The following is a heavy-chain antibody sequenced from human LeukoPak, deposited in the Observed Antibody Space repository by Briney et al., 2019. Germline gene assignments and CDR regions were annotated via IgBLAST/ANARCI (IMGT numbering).Heavy chain of an antibody. D-gene: IGHD3-10*01. V-gene: IGHV3-21*01. CDR1: GFIFSSYA. CDR3: AIPPLSGTGSSRPLAGVDA. CDR2: ILNSSYI. J-gene: IGHJ6*02. Sequence: PGGSLRLSCAASGFIFSSYALGWVRQAPGKGLEWVSSILNSSYIYYADSVKGRFTTSRDNTQNSLYLQMNSLRADDTAVYYCAIPPLSGTGSSRPLAGVDAWGQGTTVTVSS.